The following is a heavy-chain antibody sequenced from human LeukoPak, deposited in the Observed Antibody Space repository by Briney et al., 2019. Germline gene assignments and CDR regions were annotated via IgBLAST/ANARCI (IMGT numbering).Heavy chain of an antibody. D-gene: IGHD3-3*01. Sequence: GGSLRLSCAASGFTVSSNYMSWVRQAPGKGLEWVSVIYSSGSTYYADSVKGRFTISRDNSKNTLYLQMNSLRAEDTAVYYCAKATIFGVVDYFDYWGQGTLVTVSS. J-gene: IGHJ4*02. CDR1: GFTVSSNY. CDR2: IYSSGST. V-gene: IGHV3-53*01. CDR3: AKATIFGVVDYFDY.